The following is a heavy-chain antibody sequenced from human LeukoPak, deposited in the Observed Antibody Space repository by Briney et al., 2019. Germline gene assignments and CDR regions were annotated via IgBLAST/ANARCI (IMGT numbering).Heavy chain of an antibody. CDR3: VRERNNFWSGHHSIFDS. D-gene: IGHD3-3*01. V-gene: IGHV3-74*01. CDR1: GFSFSGHW. J-gene: IGHJ4*02. CDR2: INNDGSST. Sequence: GGSLRLSCTASGFSFSGHWMHWVRQAPGKGLVWLSRINNDGSSTIYADSVKGRFTFSRDNAENTLFLEMSSLRVEDTAVYYCVRERNNFWSGHHSIFDSWGQGTLVTVSS.